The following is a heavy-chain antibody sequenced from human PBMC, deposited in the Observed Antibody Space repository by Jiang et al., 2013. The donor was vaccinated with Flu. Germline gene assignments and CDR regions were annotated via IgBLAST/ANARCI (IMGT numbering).Heavy chain of an antibody. J-gene: IGHJ4*02. V-gene: IGHV5-51*01. Sequence: YSPSFQGHVTISADKSISTAYLQWNGLKASDTAMYYCASNSGSSYYFDYWGQGTLVTVSS. D-gene: IGHD5-12*01. CDR3: ASNSGSSYYFDY.